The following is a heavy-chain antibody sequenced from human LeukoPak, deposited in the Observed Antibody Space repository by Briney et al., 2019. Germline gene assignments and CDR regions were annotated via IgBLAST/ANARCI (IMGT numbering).Heavy chain of an antibody. V-gene: IGHV3-23*01. D-gene: IGHD3-3*01. J-gene: IGHJ4*02. CDR3: AKGASDFWSGYYFDC. Sequence: GGSLRLSCAASGFTFSSYAMSWVRQAPGKGLEWVSAISGSGGSTYYADSVKGRLTISRDNSKNTLYLQMNSLRAEDTAVYYCAKGASDFWSGYYFDCWGQGTLVTVSS. CDR2: ISGSGGST. CDR1: GFTFSSYA.